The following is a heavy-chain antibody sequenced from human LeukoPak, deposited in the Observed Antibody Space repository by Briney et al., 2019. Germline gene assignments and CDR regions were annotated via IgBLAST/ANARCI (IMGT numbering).Heavy chain of an antibody. J-gene: IGHJ4*02. D-gene: IGHD3-16*01. V-gene: IGHV3-23*01. Sequence: GGSLRLSCVASGFTFSSYGMSWVRQAPGKGLEWVSAISGNDDSTYYADSVRGRFTISRDVSKNTLFLQINSLRAEDTAFYCTKAKYYHFDYWGQGTLVTVSS. CDR3: TKAKYYHFDY. CDR1: GFTFSSYG. CDR2: ISGNDDST.